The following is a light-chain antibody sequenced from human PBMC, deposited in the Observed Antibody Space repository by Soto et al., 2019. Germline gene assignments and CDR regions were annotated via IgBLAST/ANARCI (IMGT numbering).Light chain of an antibody. V-gene: IGLV2-14*01. CDR1: GNDVGGYNY. CDR3: SSYTSTMSVV. CDR2: EVS. Sequence: QSVLTQPASVSGSPGQSITISCTGTGNDVGGYNYVSWYQQHPGKVPKLMIFEVSNRPSGVSKRFSGSKSANTASLNISGLQADDEADYYRSSYTSTMSVVFGGGTKLTVL. J-gene: IGLJ2*01.